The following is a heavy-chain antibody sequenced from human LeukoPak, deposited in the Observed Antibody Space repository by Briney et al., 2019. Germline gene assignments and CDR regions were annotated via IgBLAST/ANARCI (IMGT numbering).Heavy chain of an antibody. CDR2: VSGPGATT. V-gene: IGHV3-23*01. J-gene: IGHJ4*02. D-gene: IGHD3-22*01. CDR1: GFSFSTYA. CDR3: TKYNYYDSSGYN. Sequence: PGGSLRLSCVASGFSFSTYAMSWVRQAPGKGLEWVSSVSGPGATTWYAESVKGRFTISRDNSKSTLFVQLNSLRAEDTAVYYCTKYNYYDSSGYNWGQGTLVTVSS.